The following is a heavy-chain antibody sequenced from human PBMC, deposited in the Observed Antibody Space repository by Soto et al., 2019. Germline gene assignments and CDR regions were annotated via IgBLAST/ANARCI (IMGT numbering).Heavy chain of an antibody. J-gene: IGHJ2*01. D-gene: IGHD2-21*02. CDR1: GYTFTGYY. V-gene: IGHV1-2*04. CDR2: INPNSGGT. Sequence: ASVKVSCKASGYTFTGYYMHWVRQAPGQGLEWMGWINPNSGGTNYAQKFQGWVTMTRDTSISTAYMELSRLRSDDTAVYYCARGPYCGGDCYNPRVQNWYSDLWGSGTLVTVSS. CDR3: ARGPYCGGDCYNPRVQNWYSDL.